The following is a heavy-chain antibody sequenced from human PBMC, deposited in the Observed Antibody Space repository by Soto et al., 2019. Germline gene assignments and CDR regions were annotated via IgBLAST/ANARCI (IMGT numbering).Heavy chain of an antibody. Sequence: GGSLRLSCAASGFTFSSYGMHWVRQAPGKGLEWVAVIWYDGSNKYYADSVKGRFTISRDNSKNTLYLQMNSLRAEDTAVYYCARGLGWVQLWIDYWGQGTLVTVSS. J-gene: IGHJ4*02. D-gene: IGHD5-18*01. CDR1: GFTFSSYG. CDR3: ARGLGWVQLWIDY. CDR2: IWYDGSNK. V-gene: IGHV3-33*01.